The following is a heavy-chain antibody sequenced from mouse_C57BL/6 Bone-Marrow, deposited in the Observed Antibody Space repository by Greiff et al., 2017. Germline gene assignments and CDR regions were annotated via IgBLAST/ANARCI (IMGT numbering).Heavy chain of an antibody. J-gene: IGHJ2*01. CDR3: ARWGYDYDVDY. Sequence: VQLQQSGPELVRPGASVKISCKAPGYTFNSHWMQWVRQRPGQGLEWIGEIFPGSGSTYYNEKFKGKATLTVDTSSSTAYMQLSSLTSEDSAVYFCARWGYDYDVDYWGQGTTLTVSS. CDR2: IFPGSGST. D-gene: IGHD2-4*01. CDR1: GYTFNSHW. V-gene: IGHV1-56*01.